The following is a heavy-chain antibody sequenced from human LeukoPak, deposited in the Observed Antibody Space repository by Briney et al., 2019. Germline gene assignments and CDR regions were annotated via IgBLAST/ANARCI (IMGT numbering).Heavy chain of an antibody. D-gene: IGHD3/OR15-3a*01. CDR1: GGSINSRY. V-gene: IGHV4-4*07. Sequence: PSETLSLTCIVSGGSINSRYWGWIRQPAGQGLEWIGHIYSSGSTYYNPSLKRRVTMSVDTSTNQFSLKLTSVTAADTALYYCVSRWTGENAYDIWGQGTTVTVSS. J-gene: IGHJ3*02. CDR2: IYSSGST. CDR3: VSRWTGENAYDI.